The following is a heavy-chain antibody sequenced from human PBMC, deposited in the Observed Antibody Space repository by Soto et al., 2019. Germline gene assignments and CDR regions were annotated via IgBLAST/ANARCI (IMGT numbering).Heavy chain of an antibody. CDR1: GYTFTNYY. Sequence: QVQLVQSGAEVKKPGASVKVSCKASGYTFTNYYMHWVRQAPGQGLEWVGIINCSGGGTNYAQKFRGRVTMTRDTSTGTFYMELSSLGSEDTAVYDCLSEFSGGHFDYWGQGTLVTVSS. D-gene: IGHD3-10*01. CDR3: LSEFSGGHFDY. J-gene: IGHJ4*02. CDR2: INCSGGGT. V-gene: IGHV1-46*01.